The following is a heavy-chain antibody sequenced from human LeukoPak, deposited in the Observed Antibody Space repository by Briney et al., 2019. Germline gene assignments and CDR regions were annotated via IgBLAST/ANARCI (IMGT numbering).Heavy chain of an antibody. CDR2: LNPNSGGT. Sequence: ASVKVSCKASGYTFTGYYMHWVRQAPGHGLEWMGRLNPNSGGTNYAQKFQGRVTMTSDTSISTAYMELSRLRSDDTAVYYCARDLVTMVRGVIDRFDYWGQGTLVTVSS. CDR3: ARDLVTMVRGVIDRFDY. D-gene: IGHD3-10*01. V-gene: IGHV1-2*06. J-gene: IGHJ4*02. CDR1: GYTFTGYY.